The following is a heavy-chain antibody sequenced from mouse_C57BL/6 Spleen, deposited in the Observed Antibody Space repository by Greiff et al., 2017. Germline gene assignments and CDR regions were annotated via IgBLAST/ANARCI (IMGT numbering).Heavy chain of an antibody. J-gene: IGHJ4*01. CDR3: ARGGSCYYYAMDY. Sequence: VQLQESGAELVKPGASVKLSCTASGFNFNDYYMHWVKQRTEQGLEWIGRIDPGDGETKYAPKFQGKATVTADPSSHTAYLRLSRLTSEDTAVYYSARGGSCYYYAMDYWGQGASVTVSS. CDR2: IDPGDGET. CDR1: GFNFNDYY. V-gene: IGHV14-2*01. D-gene: IGHD1-1*01.